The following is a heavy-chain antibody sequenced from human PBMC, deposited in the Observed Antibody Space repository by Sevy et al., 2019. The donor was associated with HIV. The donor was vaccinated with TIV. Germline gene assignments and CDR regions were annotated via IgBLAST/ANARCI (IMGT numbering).Heavy chain of an antibody. V-gene: IGHV4-59*12. CDR1: GGSISSYY. CDR2: IYYSGST. D-gene: IGHD4-4*01. Sequence: SETLSLTCTVSGGSISSYYWSWIRQPPGKGLGWIWYIYYSGSTNYNHSLKSPVTISVDTSKNQFSLMLSSVTAADTAVYYWAREKQFLYYFDYWGQGTLVTVSS. J-gene: IGHJ4*02. CDR3: AREKQFLYYFDY.